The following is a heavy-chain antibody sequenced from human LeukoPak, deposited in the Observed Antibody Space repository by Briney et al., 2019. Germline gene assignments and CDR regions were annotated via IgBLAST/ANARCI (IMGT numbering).Heavy chain of an antibody. Sequence: PSETLSLTCTVSGGSISSYYWSWIRQPPGKGLEWIGYIYYSGTTNYNPSLKSRVTISVDTSKNQFSLKLSSVTAADTAVYYCARYDYYGSGTYWLYAFDIWGQGTMVTVSS. D-gene: IGHD3-10*01. CDR3: ARYDYYGSGTYWLYAFDI. CDR2: IYYSGTT. V-gene: IGHV4-59*01. J-gene: IGHJ3*02. CDR1: GGSISSYY.